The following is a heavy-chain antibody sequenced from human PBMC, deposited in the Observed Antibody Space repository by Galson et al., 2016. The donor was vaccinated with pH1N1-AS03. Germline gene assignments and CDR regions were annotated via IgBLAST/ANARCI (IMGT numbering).Heavy chain of an antibody. J-gene: IGHJ4*02. CDR2: IIGSGENT. V-gene: IGHV3-23*01. D-gene: IGHD2-15*01. CDR1: EFSFSRFA. CDR3: AKGSGCCSDATCYRFDR. Sequence: SLRLSCAASEFSFSRFAMAWVRQAPGKGLEWVSSIIGSGENTWYAESAKGRFTISRDNSKNTLYLQLNSLRAEDTALYYCAKGSGCCSDATCYRFDRWGQGTLVTVSS.